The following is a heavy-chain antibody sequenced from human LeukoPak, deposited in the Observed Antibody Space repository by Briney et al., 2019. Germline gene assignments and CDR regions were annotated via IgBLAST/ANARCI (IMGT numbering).Heavy chain of an antibody. CDR2: IKSDGST. V-gene: IGHV3-74*01. D-gene: IGHD3-22*01. J-gene: IGHJ1*01. CDR3: ARAPSEIGGYYPEYFRH. Sequence: PGGSLRLSCAASGFTFSSYWMHWVRQAPGKGLVWVSRIKSDGSTRYADSVKGRFTISRDNAKNTVSLQMNSLRAEDTSVYYCARAPSEIGGYYPEYFRHWGQGTLVTVSS. CDR1: GFTFSSYW.